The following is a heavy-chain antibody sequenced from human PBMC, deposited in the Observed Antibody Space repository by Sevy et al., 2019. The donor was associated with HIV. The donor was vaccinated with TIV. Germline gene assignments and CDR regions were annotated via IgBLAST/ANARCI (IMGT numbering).Heavy chain of an antibody. Sequence: SESLSLTCTVSGGSISPYYWNWIRQPPGKGLEWIGYIYYSGSTNYNASLKSRVTISVDTSKNQFSLKLNSVTAADTAVYFCARGGRLTDYGMDVWGQGTTVTVSS. D-gene: IGHD3-16*01. J-gene: IGHJ6*02. CDR1: GGSISPYY. V-gene: IGHV4-59*01. CDR2: IYYSGST. CDR3: ARGGRLTDYGMDV.